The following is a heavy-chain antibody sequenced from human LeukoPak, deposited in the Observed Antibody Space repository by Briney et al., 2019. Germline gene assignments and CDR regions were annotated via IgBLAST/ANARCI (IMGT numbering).Heavy chain of an antibody. CDR3: ARVYYYDSSGYWVYYFDY. D-gene: IGHD3-22*01. CDR2: IYYSGST. CDR1: GGSIRSSYYY. Sequence: SETLSLTCTVSGGSIRSSYYYWGWIRQPPGKGLEWIGYIYYSGSTNYNPSLKSRVTISVDTSKNQFSLKPSSVTAADTAVYYCARVYYYDSSGYWVYYFDYWGQGTLVTVSS. V-gene: IGHV4-61*05. J-gene: IGHJ4*02.